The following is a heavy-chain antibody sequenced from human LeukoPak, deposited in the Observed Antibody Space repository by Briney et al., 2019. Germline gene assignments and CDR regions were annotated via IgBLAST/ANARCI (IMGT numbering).Heavy chain of an antibody. D-gene: IGHD4-23*01. CDR1: GFTFSSYG. CDR3: AKKSPQETTVGPYWYLGL. V-gene: IGHV3-30*02. Sequence: GGSLRLSCVASGFTFSSYGMHWVRQAPGKGLEWVAFIRYDGSNKYYADSVKGRFTISRDNSKNTLYLQMNSLRAEDTAVYYCAKKSPQETTVGPYWYLGLWGRGALVTVSS. CDR2: IRYDGSNK. J-gene: IGHJ2*01.